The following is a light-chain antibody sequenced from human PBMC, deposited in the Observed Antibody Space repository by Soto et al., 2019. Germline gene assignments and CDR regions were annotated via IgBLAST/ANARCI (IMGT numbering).Light chain of an antibody. CDR1: SSDVGAYNY. V-gene: IGLV2-14*01. Sequence: QSVLTQPASVSGSPGQSITISCTGTSSDVGAYNYVSWYQQHPGKAPKLMIYEVRNRPSGVSDRFSCSRSGNTASLTISGRQAEDESDYYCSSYTSSSTWVFGGGTKRTVL. CDR3: SSYTSSSTWV. CDR2: EVR. J-gene: IGLJ3*02.